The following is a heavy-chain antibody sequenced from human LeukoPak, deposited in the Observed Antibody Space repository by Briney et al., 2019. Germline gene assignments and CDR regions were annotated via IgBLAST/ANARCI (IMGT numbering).Heavy chain of an antibody. CDR2: IYNDGRT. CDR3: ASPSYFGDY. D-gene: IGHD3-10*01. Sequence: PGGSLRLSCVASGFSVLDHFMTWVRHTPGKGLEWVSVIYNDGRTNYAETVKGRFTMSRDSSKNMVSLQMNSLRAEDSAVYYCASPSYFGDYWGQGTLVTVSS. V-gene: IGHV3-66*01. CDR1: GFSVLDHF. J-gene: IGHJ4*02.